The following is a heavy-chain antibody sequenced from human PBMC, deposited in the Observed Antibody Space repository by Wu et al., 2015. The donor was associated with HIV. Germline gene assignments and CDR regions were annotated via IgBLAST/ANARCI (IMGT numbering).Heavy chain of an antibody. D-gene: IGHD3-16*01. J-gene: IGHJ4*02. Sequence: QVQLQQWGAGVLKPSETLSLTCGVFGESFTDYYWTWIRQPPGKGLEWIGDINHVGSTNYNPSLKSRVTISVATSKNQFSLKLSSVTAADTAVYFCARGRRIMVTFGGVIGLGYWGQGVLVTVSS. CDR3: ARGRRIMVTFGGVIGLGY. CDR1: GESFTDYY. V-gene: IGHV4-34*01. CDR2: INHVGST.